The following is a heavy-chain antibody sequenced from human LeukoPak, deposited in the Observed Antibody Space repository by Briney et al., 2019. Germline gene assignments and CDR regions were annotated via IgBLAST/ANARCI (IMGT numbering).Heavy chain of an antibody. Sequence: PSETLSLTCTVSGGSISSSSYYWGWIRQPPGKGLEWIGSIYYSGSTYYNPSLKSRVTISVDTSKNQFSLKLSSVTAADTAVYYCARHEQTTVTNAAIWFDPWGQGTLVTVSS. J-gene: IGHJ5*02. D-gene: IGHD4-17*01. CDR1: GGSISSSSYY. CDR3: ARHEQTTVTNAAIWFDP. V-gene: IGHV4-39*01. CDR2: IYYSGST.